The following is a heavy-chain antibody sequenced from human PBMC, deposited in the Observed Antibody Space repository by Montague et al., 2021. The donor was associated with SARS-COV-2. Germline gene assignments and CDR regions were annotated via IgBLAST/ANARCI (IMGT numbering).Heavy chain of an antibody. CDR1: GFIFSNYA. V-gene: IGHV3-23*01. J-gene: IGHJ6*02. Sequence: SLRLSCAVSGFIFSNYAMNWVRQAPGKGLKWVSRTSADGTSTHYXDSVKGRFTISRDNSKDTLYPQMNGLRVEDTAIYYCARDLCGTGSMDVWGQGTTVTVSS. D-gene: IGHD2-8*02. CDR2: TSADGTST. CDR3: ARDLCGTGSMDV.